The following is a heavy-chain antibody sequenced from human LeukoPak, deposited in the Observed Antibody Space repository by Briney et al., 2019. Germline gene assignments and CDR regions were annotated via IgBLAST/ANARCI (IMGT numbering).Heavy chain of an antibody. J-gene: IGHJ4*02. CDR1: GDSVSSNSAA. CDR3: ARVYCSSTSCYDHFDY. V-gene: IGHV6-1*01. CDR2: TYYRSKWYN. D-gene: IGHD2-2*01. Sequence: SQTLSLTCAISGDSVSSNSAAWNWIRQSPSRGLEWLGRTYYRSKWYNDYAVSVKSRITINPDTSKNQFSLQLNSVTPEDTAVYYCARVYCSSTSCYDHFDYWGQGTLVTVSS.